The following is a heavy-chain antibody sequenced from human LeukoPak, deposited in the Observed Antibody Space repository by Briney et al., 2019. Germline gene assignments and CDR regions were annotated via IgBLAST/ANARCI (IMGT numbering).Heavy chain of an antibody. Sequence: PGRSLRLSCAASGFTFNNYGMHWVRQAPGKGLEWVAIISYDGSSKYYGDSVKGRFSISRDNSENALYLQMNSLRPEDTAVYYCGKDTDYGDHTVDFWGQGTLVTVSS. CDR2: ISYDGSSK. D-gene: IGHD4-17*01. V-gene: IGHV3-30*18. CDR3: GKDTDYGDHTVDF. J-gene: IGHJ4*02. CDR1: GFTFNNYG.